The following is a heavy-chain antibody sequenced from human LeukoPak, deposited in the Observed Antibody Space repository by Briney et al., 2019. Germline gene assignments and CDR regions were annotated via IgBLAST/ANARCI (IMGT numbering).Heavy chain of an antibody. D-gene: IGHD6-19*01. CDR2: IFSTGTT. J-gene: IGHJ5*02. CDR1: GGSISNYY. CDR3: ARDRRLWLAP. Sequence: SETLSLTCTVSGGSISNYYWSWIRQPAGKGLEWIGRIFSTGTTNYNPSLKSRVTMSVDTSKNQFSLKLISVTAADTAVYYCARDRRLWLAPWGQGTLVTVSS. V-gene: IGHV4-4*07.